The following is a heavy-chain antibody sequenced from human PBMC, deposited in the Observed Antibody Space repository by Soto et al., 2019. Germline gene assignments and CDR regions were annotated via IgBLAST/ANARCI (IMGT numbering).Heavy chain of an antibody. CDR3: ARALPVAKGGFDP. D-gene: IGHD2-2*01. J-gene: IGHJ5*02. CDR1: GFTVSNTY. V-gene: IGHV3-53*01. Sequence: GGSLRLSCAASGFTVSNTYMTWVRQPPGKGLECVSVIYTAGGTNYADSVKGRFIISRDNSKTTLYLQMNSLRAEDTAVYYCARALPVAKGGFDPWGQGTLVTVSS. CDR2: IYTAGGT.